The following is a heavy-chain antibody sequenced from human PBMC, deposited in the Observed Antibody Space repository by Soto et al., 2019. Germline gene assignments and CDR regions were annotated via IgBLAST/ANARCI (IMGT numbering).Heavy chain of an antibody. Sequence: AASVKVSCKASGYTFTSYGISWVRQAPGQGLEWMGWISAYNGNTNYAQKLQGRVTMTTDTSTSTAYMELRSLRSDDTAVYYCARDHAISPHDAFDIWGQGTMVTVSS. D-gene: IGHD3-3*02. J-gene: IGHJ3*02. V-gene: IGHV1-18*01. CDR3: ARDHAISPHDAFDI. CDR2: ISAYNGNT. CDR1: GYTFTSYG.